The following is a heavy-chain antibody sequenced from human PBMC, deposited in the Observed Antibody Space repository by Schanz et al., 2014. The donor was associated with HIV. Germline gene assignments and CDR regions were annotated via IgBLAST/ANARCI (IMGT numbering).Heavy chain of an antibody. J-gene: IGHJ4*02. D-gene: IGHD3-22*01. CDR3: TRLHYYYDRSGFSFDC. V-gene: IGHV4-31*03. Sequence: QVQLQESGPGLVKPSQTLSLTCTVSGASISSGGYYWSWIRQPPGKGLEWMGYIYYSGSTYYNPSFKSRVSIFVDTSRNQLSLKLKSVTVADTAMYFCTRLHYYYDRSGFSFDCWGQGTLVTVSS. CDR2: IYYSGST. CDR1: GASISSGGYY.